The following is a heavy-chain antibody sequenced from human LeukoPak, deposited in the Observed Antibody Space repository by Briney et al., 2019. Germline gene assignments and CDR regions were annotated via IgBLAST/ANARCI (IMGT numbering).Heavy chain of an antibody. Sequence: ASVKVSCKASGYTFTSHGISWVRQAPGQGLEWMGWISAYNGNTNYAQKLQGRVTMTTDTSTSTAYMELRSLRSDDTAVYYCARCRMITFGGVIGYDYWGQGTLVTVSS. D-gene: IGHD3-16*02. V-gene: IGHV1-18*01. CDR2: ISAYNGNT. J-gene: IGHJ4*02. CDR3: ARCRMITFGGVIGYDY. CDR1: GYTFTSHG.